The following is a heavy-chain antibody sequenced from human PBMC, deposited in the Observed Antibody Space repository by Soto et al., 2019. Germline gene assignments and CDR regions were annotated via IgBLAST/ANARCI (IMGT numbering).Heavy chain of an antibody. V-gene: IGHV4-39*01. Sequence: SETLSLTCTVSGGSISSSSYYWGWIRQPPGKGLEWIGSIYYSGSTYYNPSLKSRVTISVDTSKNQFSLKLSSVTAADTAVYYCARHVDLTMIVVVRPLDAFDIWGQGTMVTVSS. J-gene: IGHJ3*02. CDR2: IYYSGST. CDR1: GGSISSSSYY. CDR3: ARHVDLTMIVVVRPLDAFDI. D-gene: IGHD3-22*01.